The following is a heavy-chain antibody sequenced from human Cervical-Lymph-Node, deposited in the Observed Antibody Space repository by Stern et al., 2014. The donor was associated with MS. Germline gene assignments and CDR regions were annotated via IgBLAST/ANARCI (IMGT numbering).Heavy chain of an antibody. CDR2: ISSSSVYI. D-gene: IGHD2-8*02. V-gene: IGHV3-21*01. CDR3: ARALLGIDAYDI. Sequence: DQLVQSGGGLVKPGGSLRLSCAASGFSLSTYSMNWVRQAPGQGLEWVSSISSSSVYIHYADSVRGRLTISRDNAKNSLYLQMNNLRDEDTAVYYCARALLGIDAYDIWGQGTMVTVSS. J-gene: IGHJ3*02. CDR1: GFSLSTYS.